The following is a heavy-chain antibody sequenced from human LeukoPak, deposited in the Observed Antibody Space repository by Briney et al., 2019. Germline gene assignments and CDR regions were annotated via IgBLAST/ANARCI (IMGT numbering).Heavy chain of an antibody. Sequence: GESLKISCKGSGYSFTTYWIGWVRQMPGKGLEWMGIIYPGDSESRYSPSFQGQVTMSADKSISTAYLQWSSLKASDTAIYYCARTGYCSGGTCSHSGYFQHWGQGTLVTVSS. CDR2: IYPGDSES. D-gene: IGHD2-15*01. CDR3: ARTGYCSGGTCSHSGYFQH. J-gene: IGHJ1*01. V-gene: IGHV5-51*01. CDR1: GYSFTTYW.